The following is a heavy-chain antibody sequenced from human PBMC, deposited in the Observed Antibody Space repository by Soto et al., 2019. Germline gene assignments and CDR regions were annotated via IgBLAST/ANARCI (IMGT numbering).Heavy chain of an antibody. V-gene: IGHV4-4*02. CDR1: VGSISSSNW. CDR3: AALTIAAAATGSYYYYGMDV. CDR2: IYHSGST. Sequence: PSETLSLTCAVSVGSISSSNWWSWVRHPPGKGLEWIGEIYHSGSTNYNPSLKSRVTISVDKSKNQFSLKLSSVTAADTAVYYCAALTIAAAATGSYYYYGMDVWGQGTTVTVSS. D-gene: IGHD6-13*01. J-gene: IGHJ6*02.